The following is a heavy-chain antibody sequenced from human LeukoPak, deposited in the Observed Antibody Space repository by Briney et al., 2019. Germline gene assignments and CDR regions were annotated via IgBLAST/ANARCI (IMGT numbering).Heavy chain of an antibody. D-gene: IGHD3-22*01. CDR1: GGSFSGYY. V-gene: IGHV4-34*01. J-gene: IGHJ6*03. Sequence: SETLSLTCAVYGGSFSGYYWSWIRQPPGKGLEWIGEINHSGSTNYNPSLKSRVTISVDTSKNQFSLKLSSVTAADTAVYYCARHPYYYDSSGYYLYYYYYMDVWGKGTTVTISS. CDR2: INHSGST. CDR3: ARHPYYYDSSGYYLYYYYYMDV.